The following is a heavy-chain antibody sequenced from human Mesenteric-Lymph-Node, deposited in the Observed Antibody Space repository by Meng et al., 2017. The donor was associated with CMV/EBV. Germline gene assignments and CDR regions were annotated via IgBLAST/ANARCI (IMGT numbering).Heavy chain of an antibody. CDR2: ISSSGSTI. CDR1: GFTFSSYE. D-gene: IGHD5-24*01. J-gene: IGHJ4*01. CDR3: AKDNGGRHGYSYLHY. V-gene: IGHV3-48*03. Sequence: GESLKISCAASGFTFSSYEMNWVRQAPGKGLEWVSYISSSGSTIYYADSVKGRFTISRDNSKSSLYLQMNSLRPEDTAFYYCAKDNGGRHGYSYLHYWGHGTLVTVSS.